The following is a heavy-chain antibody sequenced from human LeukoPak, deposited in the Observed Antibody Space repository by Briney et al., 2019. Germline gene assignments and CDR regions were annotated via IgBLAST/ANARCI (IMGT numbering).Heavy chain of an antibody. CDR2: IYPGDSDT. Sequence: GESLKISCKGSGFYFSSSWIGWVRQMPGKGLEWMGVIYPGDSDTRYSPSFQGQVTISADKSISTAYLRWSSLKASDTAIYYCARQGIMAAAAISFDSWGQGTLVTVSS. D-gene: IGHD6-13*01. V-gene: IGHV5-51*01. CDR3: ARQGIMAAAAISFDS. J-gene: IGHJ4*02. CDR1: GFYFSSSW.